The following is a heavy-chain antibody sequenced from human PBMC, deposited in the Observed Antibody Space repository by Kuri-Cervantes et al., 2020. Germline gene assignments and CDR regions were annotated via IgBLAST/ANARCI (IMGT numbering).Heavy chain of an antibody. CDR1: GGSFSGYY. V-gene: IGHV4-59*01. CDR3: ARVGATSTRYYYYGMDV. J-gene: IGHJ6*02. D-gene: IGHD1-26*01. Sequence: GSLRLSCAVYGGSFSGYYWSWIRQPPGKGLEWIGYIYYSGSTNYNPSLKSRVTISVDTSKNQFSLKLSSVTAADTAVYYCARVGATSTRYYYYGMDVWGQGTTVTVSS. CDR2: IYYSGST.